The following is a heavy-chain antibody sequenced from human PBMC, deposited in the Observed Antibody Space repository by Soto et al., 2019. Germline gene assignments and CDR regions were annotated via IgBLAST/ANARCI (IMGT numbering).Heavy chain of an antibody. CDR3: TTDSYGEDFDY. CDR1: GFTFSNAW. V-gene: IGHV3-15*07. J-gene: IGHJ4*02. Sequence: EVQLVESGGGLVKPGGSLRLSCAASGFTFSNAWMNWVRQSPGKGLEWVGRIKSKTDGGTTDYAAPVKGRFTISRDDSKNMLYLQMNSLKTEDTAVYYCTTDSYGEDFDYWGQGTLVTVSS. D-gene: IGHD3-10*01. CDR2: IKSKTDGGTT.